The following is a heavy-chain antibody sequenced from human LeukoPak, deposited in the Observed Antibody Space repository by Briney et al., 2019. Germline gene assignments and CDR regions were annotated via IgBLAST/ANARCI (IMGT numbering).Heavy chain of an antibody. D-gene: IGHD3-22*01. CDR2: IYPGDSDT. CDR3: ARRGYDSSGYRDAFDI. V-gene: IGHV5-51*01. Sequence: GESLKISCKGSGYSFTSYWTGWVRQMPGKGLEWMGIIYPGDSDTTYSPSFQGQVTISADKSISTAYLQWSSLKASDTAMYYCARRGYDSSGYRDAFDIWGQGTMVTVSS. J-gene: IGHJ3*02. CDR1: GYSFTSYW.